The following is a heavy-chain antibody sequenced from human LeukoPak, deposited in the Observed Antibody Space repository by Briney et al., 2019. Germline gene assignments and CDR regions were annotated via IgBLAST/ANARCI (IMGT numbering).Heavy chain of an antibody. V-gene: IGHV3-23*01. CDR2: ISGGRAYP. CDR3: AKGATAAALFDC. Sequence: GGSLRLSCAASGFTFSGYAMSWVRQAPGKGLKWVSSISGGRAYPYYADSVKGRFTISRDNSTNTLYLQMNSLRAEDTAIYYCAKGATAAALFDCWGQGTLVTVSS. D-gene: IGHD2-2*01. CDR1: GFTFSGYA. J-gene: IGHJ4*02.